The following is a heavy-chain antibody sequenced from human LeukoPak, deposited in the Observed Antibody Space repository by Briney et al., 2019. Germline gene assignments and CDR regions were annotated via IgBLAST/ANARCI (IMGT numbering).Heavy chain of an antibody. CDR1: GFTFSSYA. V-gene: IGHV3-23*01. J-gene: IGHJ4*02. CDR3: AKDLAGSGSYSFDY. D-gene: IGHD1-26*01. CDR2: ISGSGGRT. Sequence: GGSLRLSCAAAGFTFSSYAMTWVRQAPGKGLEWVSSISGSGGRTHYADSVKGRFTISRDNSKNTLYLQMNSLRAEDTAVYYCAKDLAGSGSYSFDYWGQGTLVTVSS.